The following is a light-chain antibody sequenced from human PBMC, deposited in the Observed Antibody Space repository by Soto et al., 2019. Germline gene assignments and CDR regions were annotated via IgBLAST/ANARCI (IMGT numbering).Light chain of an antibody. J-gene: IGLJ2*01. CDR1: KLGDKY. CDR3: QAWDSSNVV. V-gene: IGLV3-1*01. Sequence: SYELTEPPSVPVSPGQTASITCSGDKLGDKYACWYQQKPGQSPVLVIYQDNKRPSGIPERFSGSNSGNTATLTISGTQAMDEADYYCQAWDSSNVVFGGGTKLTVL. CDR2: QDN.